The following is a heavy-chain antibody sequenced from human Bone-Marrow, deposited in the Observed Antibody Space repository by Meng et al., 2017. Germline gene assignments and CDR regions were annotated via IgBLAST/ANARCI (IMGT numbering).Heavy chain of an antibody. V-gene: IGHV3-23*01. CDR1: GFTFSSYA. CDR3: ASEPQWLASRRDY. Sequence: GESLKISCAASGFTFSSYAMSWVRQAPGKGPEWVSAISGSGGSTYYADSVKGRFTISRDNSKNTLYLQMNSLRAEDTAVYYCASEPQWLASRRDYWGQGTLVTVSS. CDR2: ISGSGGST. J-gene: IGHJ4*02. D-gene: IGHD6-19*01.